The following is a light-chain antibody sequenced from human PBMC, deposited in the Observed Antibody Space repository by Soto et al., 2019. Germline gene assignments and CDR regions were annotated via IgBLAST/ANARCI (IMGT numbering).Light chain of an antibody. J-gene: IGKJ1*01. V-gene: IGKV1-5*03. Sequence: IQMTQSPSSLSASVGDRVTITCRASQGIRNDLGWYQQKPRKAPKLLIYKASTLKSGVPSRFSGSGSGTEFTFTISSLQPDDFATYYCQQYNSYSWTFGQGTKVDIK. CDR3: QQYNSYSWT. CDR1: QGIRND. CDR2: KAS.